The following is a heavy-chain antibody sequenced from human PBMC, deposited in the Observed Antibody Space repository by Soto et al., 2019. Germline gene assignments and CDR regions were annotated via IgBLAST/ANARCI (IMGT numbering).Heavy chain of an antibody. Sequence: GGSLRLSCAASGFTFSSYWMSWVRQAPGKGLEWVANIKQDGSEKYYVDSVKGRFTISRDNAKNSLYLQMNSLRAEDTAVYYCARAEYQLLYYYYYGMDVWGQGTTVTVSS. J-gene: IGHJ6*02. CDR3: ARAEYQLLYYYYYGMDV. CDR1: GFTFSSYW. V-gene: IGHV3-7*01. D-gene: IGHD2-2*01. CDR2: IKQDGSEK.